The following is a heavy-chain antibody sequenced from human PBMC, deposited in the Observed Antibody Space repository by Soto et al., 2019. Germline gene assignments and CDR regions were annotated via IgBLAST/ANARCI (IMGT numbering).Heavy chain of an antibody. Sequence: QVQLVESGGGVVQPGRSLRLSCAASGFTFSSYGMHWVRQAPGKGLEWVAVISYDGSNKYYADSVKGRFTISRDNSKNTQYLQMNSLRAEDTAVYYCAKPSARLAVAGPFDYWGQGTLVTVSS. V-gene: IGHV3-30*18. CDR2: ISYDGSNK. CDR3: AKPSARLAVAGPFDY. CDR1: GFTFSSYG. J-gene: IGHJ4*02. D-gene: IGHD6-19*01.